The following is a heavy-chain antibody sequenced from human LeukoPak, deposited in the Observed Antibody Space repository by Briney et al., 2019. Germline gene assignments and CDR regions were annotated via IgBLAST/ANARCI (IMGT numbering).Heavy chain of an antibody. Sequence: SVKVSCKASGGTFSKYSISWVRQRPGQGLEWMGGITPLFGTANYAQKFQGRVTITADESASTAYMELSSLRSDDTAVYYCARGPDHYGGSDYWGQGTLVTVSS. D-gene: IGHD4-23*01. CDR1: GGTFSKYS. J-gene: IGHJ4*02. CDR3: ARGPDHYGGSDY. CDR2: ITPLFGTA. V-gene: IGHV1-69*13.